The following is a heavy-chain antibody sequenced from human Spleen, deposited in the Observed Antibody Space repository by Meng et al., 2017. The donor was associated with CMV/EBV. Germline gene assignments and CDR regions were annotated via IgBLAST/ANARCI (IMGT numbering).Heavy chain of an antibody. D-gene: IGHD3-16*01. CDR1: GFIFSNYA. CDR3: AKDSLSYGGHQFDY. V-gene: IGHV3-30*04. Sequence: GESLKISCVTSGFIFSNYAMYWVRQAPGKGLEWVAGISDDGGHKYYADSVRGRGTISRDNSESTLYLQMNNLRAEDTAAYFCAKDSLSYGGHQFDYWGQGTLVTVSS. CDR2: ISDDGGHK. J-gene: IGHJ4*02.